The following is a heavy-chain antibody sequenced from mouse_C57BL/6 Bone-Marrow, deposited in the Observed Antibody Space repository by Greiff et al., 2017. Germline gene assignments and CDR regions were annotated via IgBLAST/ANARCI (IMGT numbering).Heavy chain of an antibody. J-gene: IGHJ1*03. CDR1: GYSITSDY. D-gene: IGHD2-13*01. CDR2: ISYSGST. Sequence: DVQLQESGPGLAKPSQSLSLTCSVTGYSITSDYWNWIRKFPGNKLEYMGYISYSGSTYYNPSLKSRISITRDTSKTQYYLKLNYVLTEDRATYYCARSGMTNWYFDGWGTGTTVTVSS. V-gene: IGHV3-8*01. CDR3: ARSGMTNWYFDG.